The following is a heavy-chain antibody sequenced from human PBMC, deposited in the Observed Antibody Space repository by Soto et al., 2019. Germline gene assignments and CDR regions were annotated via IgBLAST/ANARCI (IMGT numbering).Heavy chain of an antibody. CDR1: GGSISSGGYY. CDR2: IYYSGST. D-gene: IGHD1-26*01. J-gene: IGHJ6*03. CDR3: ARDYRPRRAGGYYYYYMDV. V-gene: IGHV4-31*02. Sequence: PSETLSLTCTVSGGSISSGGYYWSWIRQHPGKGLEWIGYIYYSGSTYYNPSLKSRVTISVDTSKNQFSLKLSSVTAADTAVYYCARDYRPRRAGGYYYYYMDVWGKGTTVTVSS.